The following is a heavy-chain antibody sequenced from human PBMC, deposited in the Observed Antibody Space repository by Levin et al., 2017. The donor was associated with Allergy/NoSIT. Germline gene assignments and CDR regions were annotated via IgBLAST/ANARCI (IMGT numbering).Heavy chain of an antibody. D-gene: IGHD6-19*01. Sequence: GESLKISCQTSGYTFSDYGINWVRQAPGQGLQWVGWISTFNGNPRYAKKFQGRVTLTIDTSTTTAYMDLRSLRSDDAAVYYCARDSEVTGTGGYWGQGTLVTVSS. CDR2: ISTFNGNP. CDR3: ARDSEVTGTGGY. CDR1: GYTFSDYG. J-gene: IGHJ4*01. V-gene: IGHV1-18*01.